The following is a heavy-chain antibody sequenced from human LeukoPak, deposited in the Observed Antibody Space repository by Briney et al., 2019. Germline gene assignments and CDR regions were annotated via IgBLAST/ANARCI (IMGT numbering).Heavy chain of an antibody. D-gene: IGHD6-13*01. J-gene: IGHJ6*02. CDR3: ARVGAGDSNWYSSYYGMDV. Sequence: SETLSLTCTVSGGSISDYSWSWIRQPAGKGLEWIGRLYTSGASYNSALKSRIIMSLDTSKNQFFLKVSSVTAADTAVYYCARVGAGDSNWYSSYYGMDVWGPGTRVTVSS. CDR2: LYTSGA. V-gene: IGHV4-4*07. CDR1: GGSISDYS.